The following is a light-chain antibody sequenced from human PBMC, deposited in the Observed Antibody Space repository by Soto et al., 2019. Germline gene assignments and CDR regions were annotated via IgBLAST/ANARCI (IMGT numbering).Light chain of an antibody. V-gene: IGKV3-20*01. CDR3: QQYGSSPLT. CDR1: QSVSSSY. Sequence: EIVLTQSSGTPSSSPGERATLSCRASQSVSSSYLAWYQQKPGQAPRLLIYGASNRATGIPDRFSGSGSGTDFTLTISRLEPEDFAVYYCQQYGSSPLTFGGGTKVDIK. J-gene: IGKJ4*01. CDR2: GAS.